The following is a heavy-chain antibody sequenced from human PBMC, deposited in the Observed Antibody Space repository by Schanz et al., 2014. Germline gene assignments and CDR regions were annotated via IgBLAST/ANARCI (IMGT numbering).Heavy chain of an antibody. CDR3: TTPDYYGSGSYSDAFDM. J-gene: IGHJ3*02. Sequence: EVQLVESGGGLVKPGGSLRLSCAASGFTFSNAWMSWVRQAPGKGLEWVGRIKSESDGGTTDYAAPVQGRFTISRDDSKSTRYLQMNSLKTEDTAVYYCTTPDYYGSGSYSDAFDMWGQGTKVTVSS. V-gene: IGHV3-15*01. CDR1: GFTFSNAW. CDR2: IKSESDGGTT. D-gene: IGHD3-10*01.